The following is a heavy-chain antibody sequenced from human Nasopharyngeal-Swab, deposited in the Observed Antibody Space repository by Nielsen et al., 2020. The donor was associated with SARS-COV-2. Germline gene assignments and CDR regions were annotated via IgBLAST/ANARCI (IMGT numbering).Heavy chain of an antibody. V-gene: IGHV4-4*02. CDR2: INHSGST. Sequence: SETLSLTCAVSGGSISSSNWWSWVRQPPGKGLEWIGEINHSGSTNYNPSLKSRVTISVDTSKNQFSLKLSSVTAADTAVYYCARWTTVTTRLDYWGQGTLVTVSS. J-gene: IGHJ4*02. CDR3: ARWTTVTTRLDY. D-gene: IGHD4-17*01. CDR1: GGSISSSNW.